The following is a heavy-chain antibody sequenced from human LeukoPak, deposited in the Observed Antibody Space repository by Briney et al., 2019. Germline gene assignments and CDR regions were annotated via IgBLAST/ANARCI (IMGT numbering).Heavy chain of an antibody. D-gene: IGHD3-22*01. Sequence: GGSLRLSCAASGFTFSRCWMHWVRQTPGKGLVWVSRISSDGSATDYADSVKGRFTISRDNAKNTLYLQMNSLRAEDTAVYYCSREPEEYYYDTSGSNYWGQGTLVTVSP. CDR2: ISSDGSAT. V-gene: IGHV3-74*01. CDR3: SREPEEYYYDTSGSNY. CDR1: GFTFSRCW. J-gene: IGHJ4*02.